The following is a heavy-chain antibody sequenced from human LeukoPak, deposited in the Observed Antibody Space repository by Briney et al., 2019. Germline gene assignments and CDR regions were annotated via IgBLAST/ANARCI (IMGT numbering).Heavy chain of an antibody. CDR3: ARVASGYDFRLNY. CDR2: IYHSGST. J-gene: IGHJ4*02. Sequence: PSETLSLTCAVSGYSISSGYYWGWVRQPPGKGLEWIGSIYHSGSTYYNPSLKSRVTISVDTSKNQFSLKLSSVTAADTAVYYCARVASGYDFRLNYWGQGTLVTVSS. V-gene: IGHV4-38-2*01. D-gene: IGHD5-12*01. CDR1: GYSISSGYY.